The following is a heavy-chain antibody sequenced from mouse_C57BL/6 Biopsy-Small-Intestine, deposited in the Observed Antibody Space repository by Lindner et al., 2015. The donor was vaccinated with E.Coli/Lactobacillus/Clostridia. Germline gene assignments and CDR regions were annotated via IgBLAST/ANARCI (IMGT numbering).Heavy chain of an antibody. CDR1: GFNIKDYY. V-gene: IGHV14-2*01. CDR2: TDPEDGET. J-gene: IGHJ3*01. Sequence: VQLQESGAVFVKPGASVKLSCTASGFNIKDYYFHWVKQRTEQDLEWIGRTDPEDGETEYAPKFQGRATVSADISSNTVYLQLSSLTSEDTAVYYCAPRFAYWGQGTLVTVSA. CDR3: APRFAY.